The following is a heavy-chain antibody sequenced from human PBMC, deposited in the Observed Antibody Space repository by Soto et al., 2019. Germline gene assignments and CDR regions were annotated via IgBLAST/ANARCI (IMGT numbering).Heavy chain of an antibody. CDR2: ISYDGSNK. V-gene: IGHV3-30*18. D-gene: IGHD2-15*01. J-gene: IGHJ6*02. CDR3: AKARDCGGSCRYYYYYGMDV. CDR1: GFTFSSYG. Sequence: QVQLVESGGGVVQPGRSLRLSCAASGFTFSSYGMHWVRQATGKGLEWVAVISYDGSNKYYADSVKGRFTISSDNSKNSMYLQMNSMSAADTAVYYCAKARDCGGSCRYYYYYGMDVWGQGTTVTVSS.